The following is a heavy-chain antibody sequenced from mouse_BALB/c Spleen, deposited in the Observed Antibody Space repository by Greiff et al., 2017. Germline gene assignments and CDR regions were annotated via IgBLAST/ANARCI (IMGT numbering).Heavy chain of an antibody. J-gene: IGHJ1*01. V-gene: IGHV14-1*02. CDR3: ASGRYEDWYFDV. CDR2: IDPENGNT. Sequence: EVQLQQSGAELVRPGALVKLSCKASGFNIKDYYMHWVKQRPEQGLEWIGWIDPENGNTIYDPKFQGKASITADTSSNTAYLQLSSLTSEDTAVYYCASGRYEDWYFDVWGAGTTVTVSS. D-gene: IGHD2-14*01. CDR1: GFNIKDYY.